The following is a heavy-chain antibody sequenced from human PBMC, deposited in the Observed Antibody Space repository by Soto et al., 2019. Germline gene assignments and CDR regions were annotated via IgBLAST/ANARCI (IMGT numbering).Heavy chain of an antibody. CDR3: ARGDYYGSGSSHAFDI. CDR2: IWYDGSNK. D-gene: IGHD3-10*01. J-gene: IGHJ3*02. CDR1: GFTFSSYG. Sequence: SLRLSCAASGFTFSSYGMHWVRQAPGKGLEWVAVIWYDGSNKYYADSVKGRFTISRDNSKNTLYLQMNSLRAEDTAVYYCARGDYYGSGSSHAFDIWGQGTMVTVSS. V-gene: IGHV3-33*01.